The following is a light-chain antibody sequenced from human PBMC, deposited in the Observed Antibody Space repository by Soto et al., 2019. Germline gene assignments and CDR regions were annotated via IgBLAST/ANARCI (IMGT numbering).Light chain of an antibody. J-gene: IGKJ4*01. CDR2: GAS. Sequence: EVVMTPSPATLSVAPGVRVTLSSRASQSVSSALAWYQHKPGQAPRLLIYGASSRATAIPVRFSGSGSGSEFTLSIIRPQSDDVAVYHYQHNKNRPLTFGGGTKVEIK. V-gene: IGKV3-15*01. CDR3: QHNKNRPLT. CDR1: QSVSSA.